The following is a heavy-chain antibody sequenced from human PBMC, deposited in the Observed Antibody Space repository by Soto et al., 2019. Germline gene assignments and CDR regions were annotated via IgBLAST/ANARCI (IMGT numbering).Heavy chain of an antibody. D-gene: IGHD4-17*01. Sequence: SETLSLTCTVSGGSISSGDYYWSWIRQPPGKGLEWIGYIYYSGSTYYNPSLKSRVTISVDTSKNQFSLKLSSVTAADTAVYYCARAMSPDDYGDYAGFDYWGQGTLVTVSS. CDR1: GGSISSGDYY. J-gene: IGHJ4*02. CDR2: IYYSGST. CDR3: ARAMSPDDYGDYAGFDY. V-gene: IGHV4-30-4*01.